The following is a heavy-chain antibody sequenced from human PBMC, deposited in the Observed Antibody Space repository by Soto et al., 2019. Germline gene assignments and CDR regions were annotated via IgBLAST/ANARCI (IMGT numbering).Heavy chain of an antibody. D-gene: IGHD2-21*01. V-gene: IGHV3-23*01. CDR2: ISGSGGNT. Sequence: EVQLLESGGNLVQPGGSLRLSCAASGFSFNSYTYGMSWVRQAPGKGLEWVSAISGSGGNTYYAASVKGRFTTSRDNSKNTLYLQMNTLRAEDRAVYYCARTRGAWYYFDYWGQGSLVTVSS. J-gene: IGHJ4*02. CDR3: ARTRGAWYYFDY. CDR1: GFSFNSYTYG.